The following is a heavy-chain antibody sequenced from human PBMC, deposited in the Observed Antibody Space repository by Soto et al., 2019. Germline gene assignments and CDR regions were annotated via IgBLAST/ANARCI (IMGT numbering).Heavy chain of an antibody. D-gene: IGHD3-3*01. V-gene: IGHV1-2*02. Sequence: ASVKVSCKASGYTFTGYYMHWVRQAPGQGLEWMGWINPNSGGTNYAQKFQGRVTMTRDTSISTAYMELSRLRSDDTAVYYCASQGGRYDFWSGYLGLQFDYWGQGTLVTVSS. CDR3: ASQGGRYDFWSGYLGLQFDY. CDR1: GYTFTGYY. CDR2: INPNSGGT. J-gene: IGHJ4*02.